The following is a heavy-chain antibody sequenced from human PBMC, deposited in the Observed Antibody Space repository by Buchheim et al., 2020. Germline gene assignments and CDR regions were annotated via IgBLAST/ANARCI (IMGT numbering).Heavy chain of an antibody. CDR1: GFTFSSYW. V-gene: IGHV3-7*03. CDR2: IKQDGSEK. CDR3: ASTANYGSGLTIDY. Sequence: EVQLVESGGGLVQPGGSLRLSCAASGFTFSSYWMSWVRQAPGKGLEWVANIKQDGSEKYYVDSVKGRFTISRANAKNSLYMQMNSLRAEDTAVYYCASTANYGSGLTIDYWGQGTL. D-gene: IGHD3-10*01. J-gene: IGHJ4*02.